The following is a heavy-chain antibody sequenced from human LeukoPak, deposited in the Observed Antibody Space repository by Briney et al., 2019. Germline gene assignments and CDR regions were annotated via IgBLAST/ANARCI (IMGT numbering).Heavy chain of an antibody. CDR1: GFTFSSYW. CDR2: IKQDGSEK. V-gene: IGHV3-7*01. CDR3: ARLRYCSGGSCHDDY. D-gene: IGHD2-15*01. J-gene: IGHJ4*02. Sequence: QTGGSLRLSCAASGFTFSSYWTSWVRQAPGKGLEWVANIKQDGSEKYYVDSVKGRFTISRDNAKNSLYLQMNSLRAEDTAVYYCARLRYCSGGSCHDDYWGQGTLVTVSS.